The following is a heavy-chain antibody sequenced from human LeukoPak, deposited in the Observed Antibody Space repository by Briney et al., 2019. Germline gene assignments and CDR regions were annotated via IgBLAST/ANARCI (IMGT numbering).Heavy chain of an antibody. CDR2: ISSSSSYI. V-gene: IGHV3-21*01. J-gene: IGHJ4*02. CDR1: GFTFSSYW. Sequence: GGSLRLSCAASGFTFSSYWMHWVRQAPGKGLEWVSSISSSSSYIYYADSVKGRFTISRDNAKNSLYLQMNSLRAEDTAVYYCAREYSSGWFYFDYWGQGTLVTVSS. D-gene: IGHD6-19*01. CDR3: AREYSSGWFYFDY.